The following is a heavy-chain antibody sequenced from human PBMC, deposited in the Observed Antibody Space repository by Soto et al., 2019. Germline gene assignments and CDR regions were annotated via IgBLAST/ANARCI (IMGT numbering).Heavy chain of an antibody. CDR1: GDSSNKLY. CDR2: IHSTGNT. Sequence: QVQLQETGPGLVKPAETLSLTCSVSGDSSNKLYWSWIRQAPGKGLEWIGYIHSTGNTKYSPSLKSRVTLSIDTPKNQLTLNLSSVTAADTAVYFCARRKPNKWNDILDAFDVWGQGTMVTVSS. CDR3: ARRKPNKWNDILDAFDV. J-gene: IGHJ3*01. V-gene: IGHV4-59*08. D-gene: IGHD1-20*01.